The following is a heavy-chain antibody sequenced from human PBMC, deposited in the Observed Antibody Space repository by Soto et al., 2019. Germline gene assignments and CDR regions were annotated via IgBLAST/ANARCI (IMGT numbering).Heavy chain of an antibody. CDR1: GYTFSSYG. J-gene: IGHJ5*02. CDR3: AREMSRNSWFDP. Sequence: ASVKVSCKASGYTFSSYGISWVRQAPGQGLEWMGWISAYNGNTNYAQKLQGRVTMTTDTSTSTAYMELRSLRSDDTGVYYCAREMSRNSWFDPWGQGTLVTVSS. CDR2: ISAYNGNT. V-gene: IGHV1-18*01.